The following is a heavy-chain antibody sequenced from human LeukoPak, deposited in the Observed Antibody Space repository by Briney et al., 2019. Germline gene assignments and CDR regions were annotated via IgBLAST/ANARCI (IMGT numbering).Heavy chain of an antibody. CDR1: GGTFSSYA. Sequence: GASVKVSCKASGGTFSSYAISWVRQAPGQGLEWMGRIIPILGIANYAQKFQGRVTITADKSTSTAYMELSSLRSEDTAVYYCARDYGPAVTPDAFDIWGQGTMVTGSS. D-gene: IGHD4-17*01. J-gene: IGHJ3*02. CDR3: ARDYGPAVTPDAFDI. CDR2: IIPILGIA. V-gene: IGHV1-69*04.